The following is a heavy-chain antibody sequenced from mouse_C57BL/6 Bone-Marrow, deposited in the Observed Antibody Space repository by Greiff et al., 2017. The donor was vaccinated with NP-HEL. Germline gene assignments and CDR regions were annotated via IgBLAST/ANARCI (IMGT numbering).Heavy chain of an antibody. Sequence: DVQLVESGGDLVKPGGSLKLSCAASGFTFSSYGMSWVRQTPDKRLAWVATISSGGSYTYYPASVKGRFTISRDNAKNTLYLQMSSLKSEDTAMYYCARRDTTVVKGAMDYWGQGTSVTVSS. CDR2: ISSGGSYT. D-gene: IGHD1-1*01. CDR3: ARRDTTVVKGAMDY. CDR1: GFTFSSYG. J-gene: IGHJ4*01. V-gene: IGHV5-6*02.